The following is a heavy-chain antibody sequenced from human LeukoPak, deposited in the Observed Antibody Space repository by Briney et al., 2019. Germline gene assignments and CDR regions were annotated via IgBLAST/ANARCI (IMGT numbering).Heavy chain of an antibody. D-gene: IGHD3-16*02. CDR3: ASIGHYVWGSYRYVAAFDI. CDR1: GGSFSGYY. V-gene: IGHV4-34*01. Sequence: SETLSLTCAVYGGSFSGYYWSWIRQPPGKGLESNGEINHSGSTNYKPSLKSLVTISVDTSKNQFSLKLSSVTAADTAVYYCASIGHYVWGSYRYVAAFDIWGQGTMVTVSS. CDR2: INHSGST. J-gene: IGHJ3*02.